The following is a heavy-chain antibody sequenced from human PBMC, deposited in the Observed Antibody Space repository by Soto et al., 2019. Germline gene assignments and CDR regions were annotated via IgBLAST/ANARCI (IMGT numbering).Heavy chain of an antibody. Sequence: QVQLVESGGGVVQPGRSLRLSCGASGLTFSRYGMHRVRQAPGKGLEWVALISYDGSLEYYSDSVKGRFTISRDNSKNTLYLQMNSLRAEDTAMYYCAKDQEWDHDPFDIWGQGTMVTVSS. CDR3: AKDQEWDHDPFDI. J-gene: IGHJ3*02. D-gene: IGHD1-26*01. CDR2: ISYDGSLE. CDR1: GLTFSRYG. V-gene: IGHV3-30*18.